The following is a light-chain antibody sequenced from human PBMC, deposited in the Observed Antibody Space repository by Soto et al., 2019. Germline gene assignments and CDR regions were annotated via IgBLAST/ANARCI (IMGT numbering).Light chain of an antibody. V-gene: IGLV1-47*01. J-gene: IGLJ3*02. Sequence: QAVVTQPPSASETPGQRVTISCSGSSSNIGTNYVYWYQQLPGTAPKLLIYRSTQRPSGVPDRFSDSKSGTSASLAISGLRSEDEADYYCAAWDDSLSGWLFGGGTKLTVL. CDR3: AAWDDSLSGWL. CDR1: SSNIGTNY. CDR2: RST.